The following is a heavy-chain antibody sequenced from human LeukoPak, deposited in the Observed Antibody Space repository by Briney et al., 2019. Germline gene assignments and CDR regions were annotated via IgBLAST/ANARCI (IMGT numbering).Heavy chain of an antibody. CDR3: ARVGDHFHWYLDL. J-gene: IGHJ2*01. CDR1: GFSVSLNY. Sequence: GGSLTLSCAASGFSVSLNYMNWVRQAPGKGLEWVSILYSGSDTYYADSVKGRFTISRGNSKNMLFLHMNNLRADDTAVYYCARVGDHFHWYLDLWGRGTLVTVSS. V-gene: IGHV3-53*01. CDR2: LYSGSDT. D-gene: IGHD3-10*01.